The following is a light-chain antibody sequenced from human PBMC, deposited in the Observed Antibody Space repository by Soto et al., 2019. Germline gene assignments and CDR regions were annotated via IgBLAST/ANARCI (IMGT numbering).Light chain of an antibody. CDR1: SSDVGGYNY. Sequence: QSVLTQPASVSGSPGQSLTISCTGTSSDVGGYNYVSWYQRRPGKAPKLMIYDVSNRPSGVSNRFSGSKSGSTASLTISGLQTEDEAEYYCCSYTSSFTAVFGGGTKLTVL. V-gene: IGLV2-14*01. CDR3: CSYTSSFTAV. J-gene: IGLJ2*01. CDR2: DVS.